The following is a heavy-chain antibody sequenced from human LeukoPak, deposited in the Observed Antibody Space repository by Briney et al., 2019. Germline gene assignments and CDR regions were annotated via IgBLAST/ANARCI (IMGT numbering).Heavy chain of an antibody. Sequence: GGSLRLSCAASGFTFSRYAMSWVRQAPGKGLEWVSAIGGSGGTYYADSVKGRFTISRDNSKSTLSLQMNSLRAEDTAVYYCTKDSSVPFGITDWGQGTLVTASS. CDR3: TKDSSVPFGITD. CDR1: GFTFSRYA. CDR2: IGGSGGT. J-gene: IGHJ4*02. V-gene: IGHV3-23*01. D-gene: IGHD5/OR15-5a*01.